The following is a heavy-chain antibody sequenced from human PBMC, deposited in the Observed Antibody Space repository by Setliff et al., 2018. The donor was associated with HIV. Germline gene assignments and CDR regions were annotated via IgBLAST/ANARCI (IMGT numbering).Heavy chain of an antibody. V-gene: IGHV4-34*01. CDR2: IDDRGTT. CDR1: GGSFSGFY. D-gene: IGHD3-10*01. Sequence: SETLSLTCAVYGGSFSGFYWSWIRQSPGKGLEWIGEIDDRGTTKYNPSFKSRVIISGDMSKKQFSLRLTSVTAADTAVYYCARRPYYYGSGSYVYYGMDVWGQGTTVTVSS. CDR3: ARRPYYYGSGSYVYYGMDV. J-gene: IGHJ6*02.